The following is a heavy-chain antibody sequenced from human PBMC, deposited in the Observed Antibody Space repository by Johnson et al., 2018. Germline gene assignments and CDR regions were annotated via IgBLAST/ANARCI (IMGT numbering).Heavy chain of an antibody. CDR3: AQHLKRGDGDAFDI. J-gene: IGHJ3*02. CDR1: GGSFRGYY. Sequence: QVQLQQWGAGLLKPSETLSLTCAVYGGSFRGYYSSWIRQPPGKGLEWIGEINHSGSTNYNPSLKNRVTISVDTSKNQFSLKLGSVTAADTAVYYCAQHLKRGDGDAFDIWGQGTMVTVSS. CDR2: INHSGST. D-gene: IGHD5-12*01. V-gene: IGHV4-34*06.